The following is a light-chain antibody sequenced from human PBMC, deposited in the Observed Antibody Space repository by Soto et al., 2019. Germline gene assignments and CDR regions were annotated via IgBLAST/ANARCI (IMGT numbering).Light chain of an antibody. CDR3: QQRHMWPIT. Sequence: EIVLTQSPGTRSLSPGERATLSCRASQSVSSYLAWYQQKPGQAPRILIYDASNRETGIPPRFSGSGSGTEFTLTISSLEPEDSAVYYCQQRHMWPITFGQGTRLEIK. V-gene: IGKV3-11*01. CDR2: DAS. J-gene: IGKJ5*01. CDR1: QSVSSY.